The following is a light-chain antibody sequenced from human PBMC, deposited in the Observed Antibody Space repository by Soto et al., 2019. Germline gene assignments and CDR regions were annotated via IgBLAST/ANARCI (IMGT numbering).Light chain of an antibody. CDR1: QGISNY. V-gene: IGKV1-27*01. CDR2: AAS. Sequence: DIQMTQSPSSLSASVGDTVTITCRASQGISNYLAWYQQKPGQGPNLLIYAASTLQSAVPSRFSGSGSGTDFTLTISSLRPEDVATYYCQKYNNAPRTFGQGTKVEI. J-gene: IGKJ1*01. CDR3: QKYNNAPRT.